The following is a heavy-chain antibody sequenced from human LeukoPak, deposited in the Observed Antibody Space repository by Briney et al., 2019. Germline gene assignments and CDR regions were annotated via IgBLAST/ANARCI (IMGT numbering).Heavy chain of an antibody. Sequence: GGSLRLSCAASGFTFSSYEMNWVRPAPGKGLEWVSYISSSGSTIYYADSVKGRFTISRDNAKNSLYLQMNSLRAEDTAVYYCARDQLEGTHDYWGQGTLVTVSS. CDR3: ARDQLEGTHDY. V-gene: IGHV3-48*03. CDR2: ISSSGSTI. CDR1: GFTFSSYE. D-gene: IGHD1-1*01. J-gene: IGHJ4*02.